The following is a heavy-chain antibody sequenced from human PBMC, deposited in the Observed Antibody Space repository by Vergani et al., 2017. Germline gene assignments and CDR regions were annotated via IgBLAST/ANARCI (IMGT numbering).Heavy chain of an antibody. CDR3: ARGSGRITMVRGVIKYYYYYGMDV. CDR1: GYSFTSYD. J-gene: IGHJ6*02. CDR2: MNPNSGNT. D-gene: IGHD3-10*01. V-gene: IGHV1-8*03. Sequence: VQLVQSGAEVKKPGESLKISCKGSGYSFTSYDINWVRQATGQGLEWMGWMNPNSGNTGYAQKFQGRVTITRNTSISTAYMELSSLRSEDTAVYYCARGSGRITMVRGVIKYYYYYGMDVWGQGTTVTVSS.